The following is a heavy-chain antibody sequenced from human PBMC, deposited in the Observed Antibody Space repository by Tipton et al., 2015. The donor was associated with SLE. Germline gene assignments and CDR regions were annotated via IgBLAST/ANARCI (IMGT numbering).Heavy chain of an antibody. CDR3: AKDRETTIFGVVIGAFDY. Sequence: GSLRLSCAASGFTVSSNYMSWVRQAPGKGLEWVSAISGSGGSTYYADSVKGRFTISRDNSKNTLYLQMNSLRAEDTAVYYCAKDRETTIFGVVIGAFDYWGQGTLVTVPS. CDR2: ISGSGGST. CDR1: GFTVSSNY. J-gene: IGHJ4*02. D-gene: IGHD3-3*01. V-gene: IGHV3-23*01.